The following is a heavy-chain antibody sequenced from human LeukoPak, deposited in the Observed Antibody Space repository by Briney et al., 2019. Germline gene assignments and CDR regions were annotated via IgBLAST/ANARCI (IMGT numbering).Heavy chain of an antibody. J-gene: IGHJ5*02. CDR2: TYYRSKWYI. V-gene: IGHV6-1*01. Sequence: SQTLSLTCAISGDSVSSNSAIWNWIRQSPSRGLEWLGRTYYRSKWYIDYGASVKSRITISADTSKNQFSLQLNSVTPEDTAVYYCARGYYASGFNPWGQGTLVTVSS. CDR1: GDSVSSNSAI. D-gene: IGHD3-10*01. CDR3: ARGYYASGFNP.